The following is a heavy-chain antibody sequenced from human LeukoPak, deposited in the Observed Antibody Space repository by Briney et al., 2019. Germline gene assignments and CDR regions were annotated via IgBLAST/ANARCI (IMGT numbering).Heavy chain of an antibody. D-gene: IGHD2/OR15-2a*01. Sequence: PGGSLRLSCAASGFTFSSYAMHWVRHATGKGLEWVSAIATTGDTYYPDSVKGRFTISRENAKNSLYLQMNSLTAEDTAVYYCAPYFSNRGGLDPWGQGTLVTVSS. CDR1: GFTFSSYA. J-gene: IGHJ5*02. V-gene: IGHV3-13*01. CDR3: APYFSNRGGLDP. CDR2: IATTGDT.